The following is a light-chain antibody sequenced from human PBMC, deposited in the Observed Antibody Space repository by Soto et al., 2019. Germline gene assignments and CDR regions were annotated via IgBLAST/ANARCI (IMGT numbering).Light chain of an antibody. CDR3: ISYAGSSIWV. CDR1: SSDVGAYNY. J-gene: IGLJ3*02. Sequence: QSALTQPPSASGSPGQSVTISCTGTSSDVGAYNYVPWYQQHPGKAPKLMIYDVSKRPSGVPDRFSGSKSGNTASLTVSGLQAEDEADFYCISYAGSSIWVFGGGTKVTVL. CDR2: DVS. V-gene: IGLV2-8*01.